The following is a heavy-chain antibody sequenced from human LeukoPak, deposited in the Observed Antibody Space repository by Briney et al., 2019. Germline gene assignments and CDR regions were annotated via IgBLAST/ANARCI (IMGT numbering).Heavy chain of an antibody. Sequence: GGSLRLSCAASGFTFSSYAMSWVRQAPGKGLEWVSVISGSDGSTYYADSVKGRFTISRDDSKSTLSLQMHSLRAEDTAVYFCAKGGLMVYARSYFDYWGQGTLVTVPS. CDR3: AKGGLMVYARSYFDY. CDR1: GFTFSSYA. J-gene: IGHJ4*02. CDR2: ISGSDGST. V-gene: IGHV3-23*01. D-gene: IGHD2-8*01.